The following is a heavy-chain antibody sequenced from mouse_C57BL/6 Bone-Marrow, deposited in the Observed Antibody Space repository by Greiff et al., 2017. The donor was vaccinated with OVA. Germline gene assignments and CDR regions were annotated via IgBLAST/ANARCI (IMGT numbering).Heavy chain of an antibody. CDR3: ARSGGFITTVVGSFDY. V-gene: IGHV1-53*01. Sequence: QVHVKQPGTELVKPGASVKLSCKASGYTFTSYWMHWVKQRPGQGLEWIGNINPSNGGTNYNEKFKSKATLTVDKSSSTAYMQLSSLTSEDSAVYYCARSGGFITTVVGSFDYWGQGTTLTVSS. J-gene: IGHJ2*01. CDR2: INPSNGGT. CDR1: GYTFTSYW. D-gene: IGHD1-1*01.